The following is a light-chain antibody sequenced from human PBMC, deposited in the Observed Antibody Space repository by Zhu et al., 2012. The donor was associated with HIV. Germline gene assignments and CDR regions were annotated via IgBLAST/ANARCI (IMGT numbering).Light chain of an antibody. Sequence: EIVMTQSPATLSVSPGERATVSCRASQSVSSFLAWYQQKPGRAPRLLIYDASKRARGIPARFSGSGSGTDFTLTITNLEPEDFALYYCQQRRNWPLTFGGGTKVEIK. CDR2: DAS. CDR3: QQRRNWPLT. V-gene: IGKV3-11*01. J-gene: IGKJ4*01. CDR1: QSVSSF.